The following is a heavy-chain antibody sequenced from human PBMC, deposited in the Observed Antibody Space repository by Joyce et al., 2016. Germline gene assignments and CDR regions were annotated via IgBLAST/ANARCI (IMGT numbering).Heavy chain of an antibody. Sequence: QQQLQESGPGLVKPSETLSLTCLVSGGSISSTNYYWAWSRQPPGKGLEWIGSIFYTGGTSYRPSLKSRVTISVDTSKNQFALKLTSVTAADTAVYYCVRETAGSSAEAWGPGTLVTVSS. CDR3: VRETAGSSAEA. CDR1: GGSISSTNYY. V-gene: IGHV4-39*07. CDR2: IFYTGGT. D-gene: IGHD6-6*01. J-gene: IGHJ4*02.